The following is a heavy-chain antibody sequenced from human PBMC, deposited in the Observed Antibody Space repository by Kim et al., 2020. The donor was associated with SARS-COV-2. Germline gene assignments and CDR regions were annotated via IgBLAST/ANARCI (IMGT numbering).Heavy chain of an antibody. CDR2: ISYDGSNK. Sequence: LSLTCAASGFTFSSYAMHWVRQAPGKGLEWVAVISYDGSNKYYADSVKGRFTISRDNSKNTLYLQMNSLRAEDTAVYYCARDRTYYYDSSGYATGYWGQGTLVTVSS. J-gene: IGHJ4*02. CDR1: GFTFSSYA. D-gene: IGHD3-22*01. V-gene: IGHV3-30*04. CDR3: ARDRTYYYDSSGYATGY.